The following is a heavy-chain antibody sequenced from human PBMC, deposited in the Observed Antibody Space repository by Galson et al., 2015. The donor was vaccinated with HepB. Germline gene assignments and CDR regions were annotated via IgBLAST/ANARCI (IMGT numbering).Heavy chain of an antibody. CDR3: AKTASSGGSYVHFDY. J-gene: IGHJ4*02. CDR2: ISGSGDTT. V-gene: IGHV3-23*01. CDR1: GFSFSSYA. Sequence: SLRLSCAASGFSFSSYAMSWVRQAPGKGLEWVSAISGSGDTTYYAVSVKGRFTISRDNSENTLYLQMNSLSAEDTAEYYCAKTASSGGSYVHFDYWGQGTLVTVSS. D-gene: IGHD1-26*01.